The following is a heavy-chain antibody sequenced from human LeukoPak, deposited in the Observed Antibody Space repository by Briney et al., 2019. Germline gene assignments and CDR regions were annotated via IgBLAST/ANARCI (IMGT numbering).Heavy chain of an antibody. J-gene: IGHJ4*02. V-gene: IGHV4-34*01. CDR3: ARGEGSGSYMSYFEY. Sequence: TSETLSLTCAVYGGSFSGYYWSWLRQPPGKGLEWIGEIDHSGSTNYNPSLKSRVTISQDRSKNQFSLKLSSVTAADTAVYYCARGEGSGSYMSYFEYWGQGALVTVSS. D-gene: IGHD3-10*01. CDR1: GGSFSGYY. CDR2: IDHSGST.